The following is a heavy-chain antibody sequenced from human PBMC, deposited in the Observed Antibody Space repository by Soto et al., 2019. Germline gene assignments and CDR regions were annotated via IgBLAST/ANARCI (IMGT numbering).Heavy chain of an antibody. V-gene: IGHV4-39*01. Sequence: SATLSLTCTVSCGSIISSSYYWVWIRQPPGKGLEWIGSIYYSGSTYNNPSLRSRVSMSIDTSKDQFSLKLKSVTAADTALYFCARQRTSVVTQAYFDVWGPGSLVTVSS. CDR2: IYYSGST. D-gene: IGHD2-21*02. CDR3: ARQRTSVVTQAYFDV. CDR1: CGSIISSSYY. J-gene: IGHJ4*02.